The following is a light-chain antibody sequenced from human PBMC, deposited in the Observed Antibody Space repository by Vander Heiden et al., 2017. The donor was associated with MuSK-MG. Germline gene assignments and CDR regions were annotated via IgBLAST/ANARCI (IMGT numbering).Light chain of an antibody. Sequence: ILTPPPSASGTPGPRVTISCSGSSSNIGSNTVNWYQQLPGTAPKLLIYRNKQRPSGVPDRFSGSKSGTSASLAISGLQSEDEADYYCAAWDDSLNGVVFGGGTKLTVL. J-gene: IGLJ2*01. CDR2: RNK. V-gene: IGLV1-44*01. CDR1: SSNIGSNT. CDR3: AAWDDSLNGVV.